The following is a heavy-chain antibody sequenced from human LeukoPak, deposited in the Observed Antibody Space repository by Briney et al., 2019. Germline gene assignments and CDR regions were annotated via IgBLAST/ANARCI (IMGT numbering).Heavy chain of an antibody. CDR3: ARDGNSGSYSPDDAFDI. Sequence: GASVKVSCKASGYTFTSYGISWVRQAPGQGLEWMGWISAYNGNTNYAQKLQGRVTMTTDTSTSTAYMELRSLRSDDTAVYYCARDGNSGSYSPDDAFDIWGQGTMVTVSS. V-gene: IGHV1-18*01. J-gene: IGHJ3*02. D-gene: IGHD1-26*01. CDR2: ISAYNGNT. CDR1: GYTFTSYG.